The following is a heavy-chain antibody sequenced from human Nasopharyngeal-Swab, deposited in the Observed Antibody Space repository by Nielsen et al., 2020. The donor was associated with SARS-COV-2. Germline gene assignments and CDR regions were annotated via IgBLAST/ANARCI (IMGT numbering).Heavy chain of an antibody. CDR1: GFSVRYNY. V-gene: IGHV3-53*01. J-gene: IGHJ4*02. CDR2: IYSRGET. D-gene: IGHD6-13*01. Sequence: GESLKISCEVSGFSVRYNYMSWVRQAPGKGLAWVAVIYSRGETHYTDSVRGRFTISRDNSKNMVNLQLNSLRAEDTAVYYCARMDFIASRDYWGQGTLVTVSS. CDR3: ARMDFIASRDY.